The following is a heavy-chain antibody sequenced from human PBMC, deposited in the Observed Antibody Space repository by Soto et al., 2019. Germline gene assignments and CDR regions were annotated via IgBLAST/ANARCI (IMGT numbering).Heavy chain of an antibody. D-gene: IGHD3-10*01. CDR1: GFTFSNYW. J-gene: IGHJ4*02. Sequence: EVQLVESGGGLVQPGGSLRLSCAASGFTFSNYWMSWVRQAPGIGLEWVANIKQDGSERNYVDSVKGRFTISRDNAKNSLYLQLNSLRAEDTAVYYCARAGSENDYWGQGTLVTVSS. CDR3: ARAGSENDY. CDR2: IKQDGSER. V-gene: IGHV3-7*05.